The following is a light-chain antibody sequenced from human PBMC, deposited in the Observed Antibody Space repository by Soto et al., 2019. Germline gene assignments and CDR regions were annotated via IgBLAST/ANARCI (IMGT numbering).Light chain of an antibody. CDR2: DNN. CDR1: GSNIGSNY. J-gene: IGLJ3*02. CDR3: GTWDSSLSAGV. V-gene: IGLV1-51*01. Sequence: QSVLTQPPSVSAAPGQKVTISCSGSGSNIGSNYVTWYQQVPGTAPKLLIYDNNKRPSGIPDRFSGSKSGTSATLAITGLQTGDEAGYFCGTWDSSLSAGVFGGGTKLTVL.